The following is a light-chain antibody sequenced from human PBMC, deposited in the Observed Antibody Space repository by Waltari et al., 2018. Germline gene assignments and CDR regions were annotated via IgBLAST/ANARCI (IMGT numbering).Light chain of an antibody. CDR2: EVN. J-gene: IGLJ2*01. Sequence: QSALTQPPSASGSPGQSVTISCTGTSSDVGGSKYVSWYQQHPGKAPKLMIFEVNTRPSGVPDRFSDSKSGNTASLTVSGLQAEDEADYYCSSFAGSNLVLFGGGTKLTVL. CDR3: SSFAGSNLVL. V-gene: IGLV2-8*01. CDR1: SSDVGGSKY.